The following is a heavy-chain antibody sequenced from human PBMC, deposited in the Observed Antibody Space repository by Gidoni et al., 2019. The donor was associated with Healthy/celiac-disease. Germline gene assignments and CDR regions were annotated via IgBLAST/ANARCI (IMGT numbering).Heavy chain of an antibody. CDR3: VKDIGSIAARMGAFDN. J-gene: IGHJ3*02. CDR2: ITWNSGSI. Sequence: EVQLVESGGGLVQPGRSLTLSCAASGFTFDDYAMHWVRQAPGKGLEWVSGITWNSGSIGYADSLKGRFTISRDNAKNTLYLQMNSLGTEDTALYYCVKDIGSIAARMGAFDNWGQGTMVTVSS. V-gene: IGHV3-9*01. D-gene: IGHD6-6*01. CDR1: GFTFDDYA.